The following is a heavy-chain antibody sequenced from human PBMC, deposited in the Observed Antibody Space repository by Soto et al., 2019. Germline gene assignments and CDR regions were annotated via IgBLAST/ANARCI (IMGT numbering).Heavy chain of an antibody. CDR1: GFTFSSYA. J-gene: IGHJ6*03. CDR2: ISGSGGST. CDR3: AKGHYCSSTSCYGYYYMDV. D-gene: IGHD2-2*01. Sequence: GGSLRLSCAASGFTFSSYAMSWVRQAPGKGLEWVSAISGSGGSTYYADSVKDRFTISRDNSKNTLYLQMNSLRAEDTAVYYCAKGHYCSSTSCYGYYYMDVWGKGTTVTVSS. V-gene: IGHV3-23*01.